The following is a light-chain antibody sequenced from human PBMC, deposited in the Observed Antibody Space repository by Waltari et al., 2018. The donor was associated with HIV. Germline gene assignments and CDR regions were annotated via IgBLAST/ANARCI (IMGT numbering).Light chain of an antibody. J-gene: IGKJ1*01. Sequence: DIQLTQSPSFLSASIGDRVTITCRASQDSSSYLAWCQQKPGKAPKVLIYAVSTLQSGVPSRFSGSGSGTEFTLTITSLQAEDFATYYCQQLNSYPGTFGQGTKVEIK. CDR1: QDSSSY. CDR2: AVS. CDR3: QQLNSYPGT. V-gene: IGKV1-9*01.